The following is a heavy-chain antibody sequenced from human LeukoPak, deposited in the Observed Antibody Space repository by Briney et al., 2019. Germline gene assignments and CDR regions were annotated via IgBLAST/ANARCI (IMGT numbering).Heavy chain of an antibody. V-gene: IGHV3-23*01. CDR2: ISGRGGST. CDR3: AKRQGIAAAGTGKYFDY. J-gene: IGHJ4*02. CDR1: GFTFCRYA. Sequence: GGSLSLSCAVSGFTFCRYAMSCVRHAPGRGLGWVSAISGRGGSTYYAHSVKGPFTISRYNSKNTLSLQMNSLRAEATAVYYCAKRQGIAAAGTGKYFDYWGQGTLVTVSS. D-gene: IGHD6-13*01.